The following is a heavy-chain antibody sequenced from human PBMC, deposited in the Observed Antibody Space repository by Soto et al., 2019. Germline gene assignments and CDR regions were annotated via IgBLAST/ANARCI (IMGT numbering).Heavy chain of an antibody. D-gene: IGHD2-8*01. CDR2: IMPVFRTP. Sequence: QVQLEQSGAEVKKPGSSVKVSCKASGGTFRTAAISWVRQAPGQGLEWMGGIMPVFRTPDYAQKFQGRVTITADESTNKAYMELSGLRSDDTAVYYCARDNDRPQLGGNNYYILDVWGQGTTITVSS. J-gene: IGHJ6*02. CDR1: GGTFRTAA. V-gene: IGHV1-69*12. CDR3: ARDNDRPQLGGNNYYILDV.